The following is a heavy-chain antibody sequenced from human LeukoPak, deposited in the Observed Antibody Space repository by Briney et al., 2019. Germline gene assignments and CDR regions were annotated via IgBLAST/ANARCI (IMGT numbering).Heavy chain of an antibody. Sequence: SETLSLTCAVYGGSFSGYYWSWIRHPPGKGLEWIGEINHSGSTNYNPSLKSRVTISVGTSKNQFSLKLSSVTAADTAVYYCARVGSGISGSRNFDYWGQGTLVTVSS. V-gene: IGHV4-34*01. D-gene: IGHD3-10*01. J-gene: IGHJ4*02. CDR3: ARVGSGISGSRNFDY. CDR1: GGSFSGYY. CDR2: INHSGST.